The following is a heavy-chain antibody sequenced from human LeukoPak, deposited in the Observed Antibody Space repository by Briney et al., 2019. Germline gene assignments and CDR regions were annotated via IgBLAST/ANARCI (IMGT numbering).Heavy chain of an antibody. CDR2: ISAYNGNT. V-gene: IGHV1-18*01. CDR1: GYTLTSYG. D-gene: IGHD3-22*01. J-gene: IGHJ4*02. Sequence: ASVKVSCKASGYTLTSYGISWVRQAPGQGLEWMGWISAYNGNTNYAQKLQGRVTMTTDTSTSTAYMELRSLRSDDTAVYYCARLDSSGYYPDYWGQGTLVTVSS. CDR3: ARLDSSGYYPDY.